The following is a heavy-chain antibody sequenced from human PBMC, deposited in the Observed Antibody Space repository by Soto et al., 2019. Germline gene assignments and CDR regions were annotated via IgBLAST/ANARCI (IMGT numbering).Heavy chain of an antibody. V-gene: IGHV3-21*01. D-gene: IGHD3-10*01. J-gene: IGHJ4*02. CDR3: ARVYFGSGSLNSFDY. Sequence: GGSLRLSCAASGFTFSTYSMNWVRQAPGKGLEWVSSISSSSSYIYYADSLKGRFTISRDNAKNSLYLQVNSLRAEDTAVYYCARVYFGSGSLNSFDYWGQGTLVTVSS. CDR1: GFTFSTYS. CDR2: ISSSSSYI.